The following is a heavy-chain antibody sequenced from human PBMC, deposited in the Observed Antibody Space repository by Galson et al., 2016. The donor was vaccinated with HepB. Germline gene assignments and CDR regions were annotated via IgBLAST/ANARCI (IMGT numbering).Heavy chain of an antibody. V-gene: IGHV3-23*01. CDR1: GFTLSTYA. J-gene: IGHJ4*02. CDR3: AKDQEISFHYSAYGDFDC. Sequence: SLRLSCAASGFTLSTYAMSWVRQVPGQGLEWVSSISGSGGSTYYGDSVKGRFTISRDDSKNTLYLEMNSLRAEDTAIYYCAKDQEISFHYSAYGDFDCWGQGTLVTVSS. D-gene: IGHD5-12*01. CDR2: ISGSGGST.